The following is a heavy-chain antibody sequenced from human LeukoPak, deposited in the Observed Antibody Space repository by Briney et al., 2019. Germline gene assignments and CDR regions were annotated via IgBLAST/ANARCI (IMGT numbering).Heavy chain of an antibody. CDR1: GFTFSSYW. V-gene: IGHV3-48*04. J-gene: IGHJ4*02. CDR3: ARVGATTGYFDY. D-gene: IGHD1-26*01. CDR2: ISSSGSTI. Sequence: PGGSLRLSCAASGFTFSSYWMNWVRQAPGKGLEWVSYISSSGSTIYYADSVKGRFTISRDNAKNSLYLQMNSLRAEDTAVYYCARVGATTGYFDYWGQGTLVTVSS.